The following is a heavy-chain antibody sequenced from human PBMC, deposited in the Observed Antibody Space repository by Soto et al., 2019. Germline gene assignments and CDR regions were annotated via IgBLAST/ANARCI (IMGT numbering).Heavy chain of an antibody. CDR1: GGSINSGGYY. CDR2: IYKSGNS. D-gene: IGHD2-15*01. V-gene: IGHV4-31*03. J-gene: IGHJ3*02. Sequence: SETLSLTCTVSGGSINSGGYYWSWIRQHPGKGLEWIGYIYKSGNSYYNPSLKSRVTISVDTSKNQFSLKLTSVPAADTAVYYCAKGGYCSGGSCYDDAFEIWGQGTMVTVSS. CDR3: AKGGYCSGGSCYDDAFEI.